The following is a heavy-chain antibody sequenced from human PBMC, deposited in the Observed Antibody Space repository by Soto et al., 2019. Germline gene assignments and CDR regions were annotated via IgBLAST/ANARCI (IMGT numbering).Heavy chain of an antibody. J-gene: IGHJ4*02. V-gene: IGHV1-69*01. CDR2: IIPIFGTA. Sequence: QVQLVPSGAEVKKPGASVKVSCKASGGTFSSYAISWVRQAPGQGLEWMGGIIPIFGTANYAQKFQGRVTITADESTSRAYMELSSLRSEDTAVYYCARGSIGVVPSGYFDYWGQGTLVTVSS. CDR3: ARGSIGVVPSGYFDY. D-gene: IGHD3-3*01. CDR1: GGTFSSYA.